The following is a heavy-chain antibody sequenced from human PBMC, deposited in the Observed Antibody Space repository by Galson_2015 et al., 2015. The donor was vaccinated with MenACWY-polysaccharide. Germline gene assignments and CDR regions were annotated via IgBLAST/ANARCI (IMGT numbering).Heavy chain of an antibody. D-gene: IGHD2-2*02. CDR3: TRDRRAGYCSSTSCYTPYYYYYYYMDV. Sequence: SLRLSCAASGFTFGDYAMSWFRQAPGKGLEWVGFIRSKAYGGTTEYAASVKGRFTISRDDSKSIAYLQMNSLKTEDTAVYYCTRDRRAGYCSSTSCYTPYYYYYYYMDVWGKGTTVTVSS. CDR1: GFTFGDYA. CDR2: IRSKAYGGTT. V-gene: IGHV3-49*03. J-gene: IGHJ6*03.